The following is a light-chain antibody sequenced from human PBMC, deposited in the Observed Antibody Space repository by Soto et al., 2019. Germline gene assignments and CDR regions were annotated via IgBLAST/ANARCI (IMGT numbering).Light chain of an antibody. Sequence: EIVLTQYPATLSLSPGESATLSCRASQSISRYLAWYQQKPGQAPSLLIFDASNRASGIPARVGGSGSGTDFTLTISRLDPEDFALYYCQQYLETFGQGTKVDIK. V-gene: IGKV3-11*01. CDR3: QQYLET. CDR1: QSISRY. CDR2: DAS. J-gene: IGKJ1*01.